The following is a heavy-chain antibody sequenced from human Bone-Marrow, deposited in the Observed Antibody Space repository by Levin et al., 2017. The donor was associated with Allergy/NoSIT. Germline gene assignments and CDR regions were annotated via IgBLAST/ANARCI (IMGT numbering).Heavy chain of an antibody. J-gene: IGHJ6*02. CDR3: AKARLYGSEPYYYGMDV. CDR1: GFTFSSYG. Sequence: GESLKISCAASGFTFSSYGMHWVRQAPGKGLEWVAVISYDGSNKYYADSVKGRFTISRDNSKNTLYLQMNSLRAEDTAVYYCAKARLYGSEPYYYGMDVWGQGTTVTVSS. CDR2: ISYDGSNK. D-gene: IGHD3-10*01. V-gene: IGHV3-30*18.